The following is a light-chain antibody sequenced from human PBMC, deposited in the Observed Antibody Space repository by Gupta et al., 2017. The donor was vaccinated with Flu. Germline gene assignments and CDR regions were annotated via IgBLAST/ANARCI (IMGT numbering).Light chain of an antibody. J-gene: IGLJ3*02. V-gene: IGLV1-44*01. CDR2: SNN. Sequence: QSVFTQPPSASGTPRQRVTISCSGSNSNIGTNTVNWYQQLPGTAPKLLIYSNNQRPSGVPDRFSGSKSGTSASLDISGLRSEDEADYYCGAWDYSLSGGVFGGGTKMTVL. CDR1: NSNIGTNT. CDR3: GAWDYSLSGGV.